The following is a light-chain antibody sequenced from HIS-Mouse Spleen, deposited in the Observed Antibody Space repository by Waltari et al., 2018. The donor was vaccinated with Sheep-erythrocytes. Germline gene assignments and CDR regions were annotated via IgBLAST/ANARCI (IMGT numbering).Light chain of an antibody. CDR3: QSADSSGTYV. CDR1: ALPKQY. Sequence: SYELPQPPSVSVSPGQTARITCSGDALPKQYAYWYQQKPGQAPVVVIHKDSERPSGIPERFSGSSSGTTVTLTISGVQAEDEADYYCQSADSSGTYVFGTGTKVTVL. V-gene: IGLV3-25*03. CDR2: KDS. J-gene: IGLJ1*01.